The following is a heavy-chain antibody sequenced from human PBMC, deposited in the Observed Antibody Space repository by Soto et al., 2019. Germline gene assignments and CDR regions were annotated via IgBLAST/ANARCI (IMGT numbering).Heavy chain of an antibody. V-gene: IGHV3-15*07. J-gene: IGHJ6*02. CDR1: GFTFSNAW. CDR2: IKSKTDGGTT. Sequence: GGSLRLSCAASGFTFSNAWMNWVRQAPGKGLEWVGRIKSKTDGGTTDYAAPVKGRFTISRDDSKNTLYLQMNSLKTEDTAVYYCTTLVSPSAVKTVTGGQYYYYYGMDVWGQGTTVTVSS. D-gene: IGHD4-17*01. CDR3: TTLVSPSAVKTVTGGQYYYYYGMDV.